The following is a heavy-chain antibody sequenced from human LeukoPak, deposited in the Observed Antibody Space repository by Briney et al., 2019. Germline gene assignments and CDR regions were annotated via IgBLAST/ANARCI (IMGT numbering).Heavy chain of an antibody. J-gene: IGHJ4*02. Sequence: PGGSLRLSCAASGFTFSSYGMHWVRQAPGKGLEWVSGIWYDGSNKNYAGSVKGRFTISRDNSKNTLYLQPTTLRAEDTAVYYSARARRHYFRGGRWYGPFAYWGEGTLGTLSS. D-gene: IGHD2-15*01. V-gene: IGHV3-33*01. CDR1: GFTFSSYG. CDR2: IWYDGSNK. CDR3: ARARRHYFRGGRWYGPFAY.